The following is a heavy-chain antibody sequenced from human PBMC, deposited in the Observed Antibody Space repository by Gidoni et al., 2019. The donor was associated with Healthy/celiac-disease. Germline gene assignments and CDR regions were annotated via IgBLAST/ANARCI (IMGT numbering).Heavy chain of an antibody. CDR1: GFTFSSYS. J-gene: IGHJ3*02. CDR2: ISSSSSYI. CDR3: ARSGYDSSAHYYSDAFDI. V-gene: IGHV3-21*01. D-gene: IGHD3-22*01. Sequence: EVQLVESGGGLVKPGGSLRLSCAASGFTFSSYSMNWVRQAPGKGLEWVSSISSSSSYIYYADSVKGRFTISRDNAKNSLYLQMNSLRAEDTAVYYCARSGYDSSAHYYSDAFDIWGQGTMVTVSS.